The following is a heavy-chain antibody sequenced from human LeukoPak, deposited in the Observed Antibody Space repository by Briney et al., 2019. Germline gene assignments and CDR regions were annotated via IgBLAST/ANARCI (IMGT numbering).Heavy chain of an antibody. J-gene: IGHJ6*03. D-gene: IGHD2-15*01. CDR2: INPNSGGT. CDR1: GYTFTGYY. CDR3: PRAVAVPPPYYYDTDV. Sequence: ASVKVSCKASGYTFTGYYMNWVRQAPGQGLEWMGWINPNSGGTNYAQKFQGRVTMTRDTSISTAYMELSSLRSDDTAVYYWPRAVAVPPPYYYDTDVWGKGTTVTVSS. V-gene: IGHV1-2*02.